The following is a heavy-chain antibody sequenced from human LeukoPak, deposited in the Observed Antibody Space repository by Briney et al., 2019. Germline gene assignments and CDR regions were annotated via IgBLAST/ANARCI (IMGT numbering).Heavy chain of an antibody. J-gene: IGHJ5*02. CDR2: ISGSGGST. Sequence: GGSLRLSCAASEFTFDNYAMSWVRQAPGKGLEWVSVISGSGGSTYYADSVKGRFTISRDNSKNTLYLQMNSLRAEDTAVYYCAKVYGDYVGWFDPWGQGTLVTVSS. V-gene: IGHV3-23*01. CDR1: EFTFDNYA. CDR3: AKVYGDYVGWFDP. D-gene: IGHD4-17*01.